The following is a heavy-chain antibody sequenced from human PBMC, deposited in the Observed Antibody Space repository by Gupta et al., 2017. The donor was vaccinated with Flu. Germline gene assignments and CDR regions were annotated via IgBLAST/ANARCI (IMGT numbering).Heavy chain of an antibody. D-gene: IGHD5-12*01. CDR1: GYTFTGYY. V-gene: IGHV1-2*02. CDR2: FNPNNGGT. Sequence: QEQLVQSGAEVKRPGASVKVSCKASGYTFTGYYIHWVRQAPGQGLEWMGWFNPNNGGTNSAQKFQGRVTMSRDKYSSTAYMELSRLRSDDTAVYYCARGGDWRWLQSDPLFFDYWGQGTLVTVST. J-gene: IGHJ4*02. CDR3: ARGGDWRWLQSDPLFFDY.